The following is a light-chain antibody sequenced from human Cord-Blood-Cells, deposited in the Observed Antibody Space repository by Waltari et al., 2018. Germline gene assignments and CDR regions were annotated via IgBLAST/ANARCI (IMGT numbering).Light chain of an antibody. Sequence: SSELTQDTAVSVALGQTVRITCQGDSLRSYYASWYQQKPDQAPLLVIYGKKNQPSGIPDRFSGSSSGNTSSLTITGAQAEDEADYYCNSRDSSGNHVVFGGGTKLTVL. CDR2: GKK. CDR3: NSRDSSGNHVV. CDR1: SLRSYY. V-gene: IGLV3-19*01. J-gene: IGLJ2*01.